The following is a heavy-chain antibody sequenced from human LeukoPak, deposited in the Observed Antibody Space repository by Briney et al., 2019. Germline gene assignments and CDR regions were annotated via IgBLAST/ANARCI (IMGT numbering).Heavy chain of an antibody. CDR2: IYYSGST. J-gene: IGHJ3*02. V-gene: IGHV4-39*07. D-gene: IGHD3-16*02. Sequence: KPSETLSLTCTVSGGSISNSSYYWGWIRQPPGKGLEWIGSIYYSGSTYYNPSLKSRVTISVDTSKNQFSLKLSSVTAADTAVYYCARASRRIMITFGGVIDIAHDAFDIWGQGTMVTVSS. CDR3: ARASRRIMITFGGVIDIAHDAFDI. CDR1: GGSISNSSYY.